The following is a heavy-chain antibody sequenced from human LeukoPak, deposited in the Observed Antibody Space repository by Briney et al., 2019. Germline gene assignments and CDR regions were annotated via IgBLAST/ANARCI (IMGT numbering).Heavy chain of an antibody. CDR3: AREVGWLHPQGAFDI. CDR2: IYHSGST. J-gene: IGHJ3*02. D-gene: IGHD5-12*01. Sequence: SETLSLTCTVSGYSISSGYYWGWIRQPPGKGLEWIGSIYHSGSTYYNPSLKSRVTISVDTSKNQFSLKLSSVTAADTAVYYCAREVGWLHPQGAFDIWGQGTMVTVSS. V-gene: IGHV4-38-2*02. CDR1: GYSISSGYY.